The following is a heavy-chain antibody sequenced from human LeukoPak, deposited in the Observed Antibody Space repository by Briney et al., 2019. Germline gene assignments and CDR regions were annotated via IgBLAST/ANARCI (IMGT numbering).Heavy chain of an antibody. V-gene: IGHV3-23*01. CDR2: ISGSGGST. J-gene: IGHJ5*02. Sequence: GGSLRLSCTASGFTFSSYAMNWVRQAPGKGLEWVSAISGSGGSTYYADSVKGRFTISRDNSKSTLYLQMNSLRAEDTAVYYCAKDRSYGSSWYHRWFDPWGQGTLVTVSS. CDR1: GFTFSSYA. D-gene: IGHD6-13*01. CDR3: AKDRSYGSSWYHRWFDP.